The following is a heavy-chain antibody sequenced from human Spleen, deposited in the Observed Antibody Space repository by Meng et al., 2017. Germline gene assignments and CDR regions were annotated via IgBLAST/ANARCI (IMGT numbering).Heavy chain of an antibody. V-gene: IGHV3-15*01. CDR3: SGHVDY. CDR2: MKSNVDGGTV. CDR1: GCTFSNAW. J-gene: IGHJ4*01. Sequence: VQLVETGGGFVKPRGSLRISCAAFGCTFSNAWMTWVRQAPGKGLEWIGRMKSNVDGGTVDYAAAVKGRFFISRDDSENTFYLQMNSLKTEDTAVYYCSGHVDYWGHGALVTVSS.